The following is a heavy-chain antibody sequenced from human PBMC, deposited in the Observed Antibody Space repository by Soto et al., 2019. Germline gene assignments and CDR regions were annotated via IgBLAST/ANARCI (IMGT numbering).Heavy chain of an antibody. CDR1: GVSFSNSTHY. J-gene: IGHJ6*02. Sequence: PSETLSLTCEVSGVSFSNSTHYWTWIRPPPGKGLEWIGFLYYGGTNYNPSLKSRLTIALDTSKNQISLNLSSVTAADTAVYYCVKGLGLTARADEKYYYYALDVWGQGTTVTVSS. V-gene: IGHV4-61*01. CDR3: VKGLGLTARADEKYYYYALDV. D-gene: IGHD2-21*02. CDR2: LYYGGT.